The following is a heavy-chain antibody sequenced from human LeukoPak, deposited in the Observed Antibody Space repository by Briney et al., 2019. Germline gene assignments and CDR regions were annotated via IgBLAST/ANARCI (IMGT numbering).Heavy chain of an antibody. CDR3: VNLGYSD. Sequence: GGSLRLSCEASGFSFSAAWMTWVRQAPGKGLEWVATIKSDGSDKYYVDSVKGRFTLSRDNAKNSVYLQMNSLRVEDTAVYYCVNLGYSDGGQGTLVTVSS. CDR1: GFSFSAAW. J-gene: IGHJ4*02. CDR2: IKSDGSDK. D-gene: IGHD5-12*01. V-gene: IGHV3-7*01.